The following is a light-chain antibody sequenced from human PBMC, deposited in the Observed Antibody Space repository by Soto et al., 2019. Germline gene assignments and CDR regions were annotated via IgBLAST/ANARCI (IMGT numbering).Light chain of an antibody. CDR2: EVS. CDR3: SSYTRSSTLV. Sequence: QSVLTQPASVSGSPGQSITISCTGTNSDVGGYNYVSWYQHHPGKAPKLMIYEVSNRPSGVSNRFSGSKSGNTASLTISGLQAEDEADYYCSSYTRSSTLVFGGGTKVTVL. V-gene: IGLV2-14*01. J-gene: IGLJ2*01. CDR1: NSDVGGYNY.